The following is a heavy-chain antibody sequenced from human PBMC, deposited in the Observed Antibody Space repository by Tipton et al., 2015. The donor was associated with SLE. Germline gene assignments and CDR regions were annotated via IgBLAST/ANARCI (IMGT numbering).Heavy chain of an antibody. CDR2: SYNSAST. CDR1: GGSISSGDYY. D-gene: IGHD3-10*01. CDR3: ARVVLWFGELLGGDAFDI. J-gene: IGHJ3*02. V-gene: IGHV4-30-4*01. Sequence: LRLSCTVPGGSISSGDYYWGWIRQPPGKGLEWIGHSYNSASTYYNPSLKSRVTISVDTSKNQFSLKLSSVTAADTAVYYCARVVLWFGELLGGDAFDIWGQGTMVTVSS.